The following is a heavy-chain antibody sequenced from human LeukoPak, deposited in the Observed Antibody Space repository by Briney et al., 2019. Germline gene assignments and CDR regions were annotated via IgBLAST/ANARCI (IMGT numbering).Heavy chain of an antibody. J-gene: IGHJ4*02. CDR3: ARLSPDGDYLDY. D-gene: IGHD4-17*01. CDR2: IYYSGST. Sequence: SETLSLTCTVSGGSISSYYWSWIRQPPGKGLEWIGYIYYSGSTNYNPSLKSRVTISVDTSKNQFSLKLSSVTAADTAVYYCARLSPDGDYLDYWGQGTLVTVSS. CDR1: GGSISSYY. V-gene: IGHV4-59*01.